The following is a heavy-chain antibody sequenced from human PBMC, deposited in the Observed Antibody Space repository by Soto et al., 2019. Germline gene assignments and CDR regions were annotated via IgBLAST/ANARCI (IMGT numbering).Heavy chain of an antibody. D-gene: IGHD3-10*01. J-gene: IGHJ4*02. CDR3: GRQYYYGSGSSAGIDY. CDR1: GGSVSSTSCY. Sequence: QLQLQESGPGLVKPSETLSLTCAVSGGSVSSTSCYWGWIRQPPGKGLEWIGSIYNIGTTYYSPSLKSRVTIPVATSKNQFSLKLTSVTAADTAVYYCGRQYYYGSGSSAGIDYWGQGTLVTVSS. V-gene: IGHV4-39*01. CDR2: IYNIGTT.